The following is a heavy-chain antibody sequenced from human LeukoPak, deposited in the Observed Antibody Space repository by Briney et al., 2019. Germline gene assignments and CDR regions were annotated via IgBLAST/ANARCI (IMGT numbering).Heavy chain of an antibody. J-gene: IGHJ3*02. CDR2: ISYDGSNK. V-gene: IGHV3-30-3*01. CDR1: GFTFSSYA. Sequence: PGRSLRLSCAASGFTFSSYAMHWVRQAPGKGLEWVAVISYDGSNKYYADSVKGRFTISRDNSKNTLYLQMNSLRAEDTAVYYCARVPYYYDSSGYHGDAFDIWGQGTMVTVSS. D-gene: IGHD3-22*01. CDR3: ARVPYYYDSSGYHGDAFDI.